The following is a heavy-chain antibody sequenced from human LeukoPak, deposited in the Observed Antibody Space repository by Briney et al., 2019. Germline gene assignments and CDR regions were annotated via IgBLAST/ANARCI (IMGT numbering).Heavy chain of an antibody. V-gene: IGHV3-53*01. Sequence: GGSLGLSCAASGFTVSSNYMSWVRQAPGKGLEWVSVIYSGGSTYYADSVKGRFTISRDNSKNTLYLQMNSLRAEDTAVYYCARKSGSYFGYWGQGTLVTVSS. CDR1: GFTVSSNY. D-gene: IGHD1-26*01. CDR2: IYSGGST. J-gene: IGHJ4*02. CDR3: ARKSGSYFGY.